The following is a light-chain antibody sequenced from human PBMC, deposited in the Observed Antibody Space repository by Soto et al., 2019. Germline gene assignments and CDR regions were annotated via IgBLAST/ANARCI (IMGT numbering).Light chain of an antibody. CDR2: GAF. CDR3: QQYGSSLPWT. CDR1: QSVSSSY. Sequence: EIVLTQSPGTLSLSPGERATLSCRASQSVSSSYLAWYQQKPGQAPRLLIYGAFSRATGIPDRFSGSGSGTDFTLTISRLEPEDFAVYYCQQYGSSLPWTFGQGTKVEIK. J-gene: IGKJ1*01. V-gene: IGKV3-20*01.